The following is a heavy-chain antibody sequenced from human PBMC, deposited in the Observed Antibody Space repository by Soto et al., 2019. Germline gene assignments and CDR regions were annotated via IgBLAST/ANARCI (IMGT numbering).Heavy chain of an antibody. J-gene: IGHJ3*02. CDR3: ARGWIGDLNDAFDI. D-gene: IGHD2-2*03. CDR2: INIYGSST. CDR1: GFTFSRYW. Sequence: EVQLVESGGGSVQPGGSLRLSCAASGFTFSRYWMHWVRQAPGKGLVWASRINIYGSSTDYADSVKGRFTISRDNAKNTLYLQMNSLRVEDTAVYYCARGWIGDLNDAFDIWGQGTMVTVSS. V-gene: IGHV3-74*01.